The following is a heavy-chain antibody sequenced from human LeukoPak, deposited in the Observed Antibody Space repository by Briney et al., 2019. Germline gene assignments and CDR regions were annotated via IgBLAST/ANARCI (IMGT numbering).Heavy chain of an antibody. J-gene: IGHJ4*02. Sequence: GGSLRLSCAASGFTFSTYAMHWVRQTPGKGLEYVSAISTNGGGTYYANSVKGRFTISRDHSKNTLYLQMGSLRAEDMAVYYCARYCSGVSCYSGYDYWGQGTLVTVSS. CDR3: ARYCSGVSCYSGYDY. V-gene: IGHV3-64*01. D-gene: IGHD2-15*01. CDR1: GFTFSTYA. CDR2: ISTNGGGT.